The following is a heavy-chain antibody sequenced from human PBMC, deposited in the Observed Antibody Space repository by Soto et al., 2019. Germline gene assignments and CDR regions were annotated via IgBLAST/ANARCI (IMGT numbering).Heavy chain of an antibody. CDR1: GYTFTGYY. J-gene: IGHJ6*02. V-gene: IGHV1-2*04. CDR3: ARQRMVRGVIHYGMDV. CDR2: INPNSGGT. D-gene: IGHD3-10*01. Sequence: GASVKVSCKASGYTFTGYYMHWVRQAPGQGLEWMGWINPNSGGTNYAQKFQGWVTMTRDTSISTAHMELSRLRSDDTAVYYCARQRMVRGVIHYGMDVWGQGTTVTVSS.